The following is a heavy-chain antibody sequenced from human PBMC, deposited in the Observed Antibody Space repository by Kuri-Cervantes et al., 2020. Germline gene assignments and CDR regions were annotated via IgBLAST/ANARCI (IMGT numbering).Heavy chain of an antibody. Sequence: SETLSLTCTVSGASISSSSYYWGWIRQPPGKGLEWIGTMFYSGSPYLNPSLKSRVSISVDTSKNQFSLNLSSVTAADTAVYYCAREIDYGDYGWFDSWGQGTLVTVSS. V-gene: IGHV4-39*07. CDR2: MFYSGSP. CDR3: AREIDYGDYGWFDS. CDR1: GASISSSSYY. J-gene: IGHJ5*01. D-gene: IGHD4-17*01.